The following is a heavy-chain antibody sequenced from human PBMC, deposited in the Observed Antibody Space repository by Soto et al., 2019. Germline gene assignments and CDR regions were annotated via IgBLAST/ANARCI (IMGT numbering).Heavy chain of an antibody. V-gene: IGHV1-2*02. CDR2: INPNSGVT. Sequence: XAVKLSCRASGYPFTDKYIHWVRQSPGQGLEWMGWINPNSGVTNYPQSFQGRVTMTREKSISTAYMELSGLRSDDTAVYYCARDFVSTLGDFDSWGQGTLVTVSS. J-gene: IGHJ4*02. D-gene: IGHD2-21*01. CDR1: GYPFTDKY. CDR3: ARDFVSTLGDFDS.